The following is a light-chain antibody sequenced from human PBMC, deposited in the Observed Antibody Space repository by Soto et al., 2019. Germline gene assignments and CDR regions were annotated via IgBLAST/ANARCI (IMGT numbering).Light chain of an antibody. Sequence: EIVLTQSPGILSLSPGERATLSCRASQSVSSSYLAWYQQKPGQAPRLLIYGASSRATGIPDRFSGSGSGTDFTLTISRLEPEDFAVYYCHQYDSSPLTFGGGTKVEIK. CDR2: GAS. J-gene: IGKJ4*01. CDR3: HQYDSSPLT. V-gene: IGKV3-20*01. CDR1: QSVSSSY.